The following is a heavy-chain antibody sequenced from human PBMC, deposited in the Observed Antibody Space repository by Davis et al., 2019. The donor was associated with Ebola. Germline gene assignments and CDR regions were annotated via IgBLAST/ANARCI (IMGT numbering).Heavy chain of an antibody. CDR1: GFSVSDKY. CDR3: TRHVPGDFWYFDL. D-gene: IGHD4-17*01. CDR2: IYTDGRM. Sequence: GESLKISCAASGFSVSDKYMSWVRQAPGKGLEWVSVIYTDGRMYHADSVKGRFTISREHSKNTVYLQINSLRAEDTAMYHCTRHVPGDFWYFDLWGRGTLVTVSS. J-gene: IGHJ2*01. V-gene: IGHV3-66*04.